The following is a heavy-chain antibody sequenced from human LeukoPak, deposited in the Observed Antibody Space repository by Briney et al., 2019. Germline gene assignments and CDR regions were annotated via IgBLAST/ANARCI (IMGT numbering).Heavy chain of an antibody. Sequence: PSETLSLTCTVSGGSISSGDYYWSWIRQPPGKGLEWLGYIYYSGSTYYNPSLKSRVTISVDTSKNQFSLKLSSVTAADTAVYYCARGSIAAAPTVGYDYWGQGTLVTVSS. J-gene: IGHJ4*02. V-gene: IGHV4-30-4*08. CDR2: IYYSGST. CDR1: GGSISSGDYY. D-gene: IGHD6-13*01. CDR3: ARGSIAAAPTVGYDY.